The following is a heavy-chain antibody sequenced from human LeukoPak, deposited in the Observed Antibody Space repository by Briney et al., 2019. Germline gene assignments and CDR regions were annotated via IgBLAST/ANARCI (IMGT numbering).Heavy chain of an antibody. Sequence: GGSLRLSCVTSGFTFSGTWMSWVRQAPGKGLEWVGRIKRKVDDETKNYAAPVRGRFTISRDDSKNTVYLKMDSLRTEDTAVYYCTADTFESSRYSHDYWGQGTLVTVSS. V-gene: IGHV3-15*01. CDR3: TADTFESSRYSHDY. D-gene: IGHD3-22*01. CDR1: GFTFSGTW. CDR2: IKRKVDDETK. J-gene: IGHJ4*02.